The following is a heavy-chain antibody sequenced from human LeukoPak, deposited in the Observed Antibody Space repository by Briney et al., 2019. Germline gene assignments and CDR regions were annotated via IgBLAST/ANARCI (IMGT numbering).Heavy chain of an antibody. CDR1: GGTFSSYA. J-gene: IGHJ4*02. D-gene: IGHD6-19*01. CDR2: IIPIFGTA. Sequence: ASVKVSCKASGGTFSSYAISWVRQAPGRGLEWMGGIIPIFGTANYAQKFQGRVTITTDESTSTAYMELSSLRSEDTAVYYCARLKYAGYSSGWYYFDYWGQGTLVTVSS. CDR3: ARLKYAGYSSGWYYFDY. V-gene: IGHV1-69*05.